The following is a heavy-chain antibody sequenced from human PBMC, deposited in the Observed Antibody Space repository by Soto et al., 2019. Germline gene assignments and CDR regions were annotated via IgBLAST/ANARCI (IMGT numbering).Heavy chain of an antibody. D-gene: IGHD3-3*01. CDR3: ARLGGHYYYYGMDV. CDR2: INHSGST. V-gene: IGHV4-34*01. CDR1: GGSFSGYY. Sequence: SETLSLTCAVYGGSFSGYYWSWIRQPPGKGLEWIGEINHSGSTNYNPSLKSRVTISVDTSKNQFSLKLSSVTAADTAVYYCARLGGHYYYYGMDVWGQGTTVTV. J-gene: IGHJ6*02.